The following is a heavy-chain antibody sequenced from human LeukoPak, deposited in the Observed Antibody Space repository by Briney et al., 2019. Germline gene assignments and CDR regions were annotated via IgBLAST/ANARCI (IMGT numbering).Heavy chain of an antibody. Sequence: GGSLRLSCAASGFTFSDYYMSWIRQAPGKGLEWVSYNSNSGSTIYYADSVKGRFTISRDNAKNSLYLQMNSLRAEDTAVYYCARDFRTNYYYYMDVWGKGTTVTVSS. D-gene: IGHD1-14*01. CDR3: ARDFRTNYYYYMDV. V-gene: IGHV3-11*01. CDR2: NSNSGSTI. CDR1: GFTFSDYY. J-gene: IGHJ6*03.